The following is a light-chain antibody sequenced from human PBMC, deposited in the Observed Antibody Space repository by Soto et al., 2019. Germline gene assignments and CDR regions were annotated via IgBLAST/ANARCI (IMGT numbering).Light chain of an antibody. Sequence: EIVMTQSPATLSVSPGERATLSCRASQSVSSNLAWYQQKPGQAPRLLIYGASTRATGIPARFSGSGSGTDFTLTISSLQSEDLAVYYCQQYNNWPRTFGQGTKVEI. V-gene: IGKV3-15*01. J-gene: IGKJ1*01. CDR3: QQYNNWPRT. CDR2: GAS. CDR1: QSVSSN.